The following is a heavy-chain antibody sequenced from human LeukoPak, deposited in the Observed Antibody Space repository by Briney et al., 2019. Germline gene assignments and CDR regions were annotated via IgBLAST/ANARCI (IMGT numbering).Heavy chain of an antibody. D-gene: IGHD4/OR15-4a*01. CDR3: ARRAGAYSHPYDY. J-gene: IGHJ4*02. CDR1: EFTFSNFA. Sequence: GGSLRLSCAASEFTFSNFAMSWVRQAPGKGLEWVSSITSSGRYIYYADSVKGRFTISRDNSKNTLYLQMNSLRAEDTAVYYCARRAGAYSHPYDYWGQGTLVTVSS. CDR2: ITSSGRYI. V-gene: IGHV3-23*01.